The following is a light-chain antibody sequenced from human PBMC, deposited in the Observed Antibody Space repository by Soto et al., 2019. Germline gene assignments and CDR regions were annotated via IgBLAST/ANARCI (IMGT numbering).Light chain of an antibody. CDR3: QQRSNWPLLS. V-gene: IGKV3-11*01. CDR2: DAS. J-gene: IGKJ4*01. Sequence: EIVLTQSPATLSLSPGERATLSCRASQSVSTSLAWYQQKPGQAPRLLIYDASKRATGISARFSGSGSGTDFTLTISSLEPEDCAVYYCQQRSNWPLLSFGGGTKVEIK. CDR1: QSVSTS.